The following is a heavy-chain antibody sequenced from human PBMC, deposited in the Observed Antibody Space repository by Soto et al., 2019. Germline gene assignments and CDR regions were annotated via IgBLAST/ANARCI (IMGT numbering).Heavy chain of an antibody. V-gene: IGHV1-18*01. CDR3: SGDSPRPSTYAFDI. CDR2: ISAYNGNT. D-gene: IGHD3-16*01. Sequence: QVQLMQSGAEVKKPGASVKVSFKASGYTFTNFGITWVRQAPGQGLGWMGWISAYNGNTNYTQKLQGRLTMTTDTSTSTAYMELRSLRSDDTAVYYCSGDSPRPSTYAFDIWGQGRRGTGSS. J-gene: IGHJ3*02. CDR1: GYTFTNFG.